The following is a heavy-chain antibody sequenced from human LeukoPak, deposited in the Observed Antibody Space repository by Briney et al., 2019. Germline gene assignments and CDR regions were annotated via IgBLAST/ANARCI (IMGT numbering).Heavy chain of an antibody. D-gene: IGHD5-18*01. CDR3: ARGGGYSYYDY. CDR2: INHGGFT. CDR1: GGSFSTYY. Sequence: PSETLSLTCAVYGGSFSTYYWSWIRQPPGKGLEWIGEINHGGFTNYNPSLKSRVTISVDTSKNQFSLRLSSLTAADTAVYVCARGGGYSYYDYWGQGTLVTVSS. V-gene: IGHV4-34*01. J-gene: IGHJ4*02.